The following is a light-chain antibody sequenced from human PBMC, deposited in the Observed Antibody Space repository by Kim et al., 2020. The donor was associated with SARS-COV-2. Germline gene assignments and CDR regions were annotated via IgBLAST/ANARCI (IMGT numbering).Light chain of an antibody. Sequence: SYELTQPPSVSGAPGKTARITCGGNNIASNSVHWYQQKPGQAPVLVIYYDSDRPSGIPERFSGSNSGNTATLTISRVEGGEEADYDCQVWDSSSDPAVFG. V-gene: IGLV3-21*04. CDR1: NIASNS. CDR2: YDS. CDR3: QVWDSSSDPAV. J-gene: IGLJ2*01.